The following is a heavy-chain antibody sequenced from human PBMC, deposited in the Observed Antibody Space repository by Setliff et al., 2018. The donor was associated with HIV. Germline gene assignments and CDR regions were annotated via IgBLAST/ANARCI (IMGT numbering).Heavy chain of an antibody. Sequence: PSETLSLPCAVYGGSFSGYCWSWIRQPAGKGLEWIGRIYTSGSTNYNPSLKSRVTISVDTSKNQFSLKLSSVTAADTAVYYCARITMVRGVYYGMDVRGQGTTVTVSS. J-gene: IGHJ6*02. CDR2: IYTSGST. D-gene: IGHD3-10*01. V-gene: IGHV4-59*10. CDR3: ARITMVRGVYYGMDV. CDR1: GGSFSGYC.